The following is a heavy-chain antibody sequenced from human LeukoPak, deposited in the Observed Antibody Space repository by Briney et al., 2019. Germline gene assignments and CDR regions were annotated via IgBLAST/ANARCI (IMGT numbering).Heavy chain of an antibody. CDR1: GFTFSDYW. CDR3: ARDLMGIAYRGAFYY. J-gene: IGHJ4*02. D-gene: IGHD6-13*01. V-gene: IGHV3-7*03. CDR2: IKQDGREK. Sequence: GGSLRLSCAASGFTFSDYWMNWVRQAPGKGPEWVANIKQDGREKYYLESVRGRFTISRDNAENSLYLQMNSLRAEDTAVYYCARDLMGIAYRGAFYYWGQGTLVTVSS.